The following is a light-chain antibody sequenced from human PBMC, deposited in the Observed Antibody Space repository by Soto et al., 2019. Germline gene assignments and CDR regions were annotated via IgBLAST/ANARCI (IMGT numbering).Light chain of an antibody. CDR1: SSKW. J-gene: IGKJ2*01. CDR3: QHTTDFT. V-gene: IGKV1-5*01. Sequence: DIQMTQSPSTLAASVGDTVTMTCRSSSKWLAWYQKKPGKAPKLLIYDVSNLERGVPPRFSGSTSGAESTLTITGLQPDDLGTYYCQHTTDFTLGQGTKGEIK. CDR2: DVS.